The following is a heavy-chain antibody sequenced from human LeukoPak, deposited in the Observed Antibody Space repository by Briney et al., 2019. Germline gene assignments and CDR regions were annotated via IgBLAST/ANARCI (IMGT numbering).Heavy chain of an antibody. D-gene: IGHD6-6*01. CDR3: ARGEAARLHFQN. CDR2: IYHSGST. CDR1: GGSVSSYD. V-gene: IGHV4-59*02. Sequence: PSDTLSLTCTVSGGSVSSYDWNWIRQPPGKGLEWIGYIYHSGSTNYNPSLQSRVTISVDTSKNQFSLNLNSVTAADTAVYYCARGEAARLHFQNWGQGTLVTVSS. J-gene: IGHJ1*01.